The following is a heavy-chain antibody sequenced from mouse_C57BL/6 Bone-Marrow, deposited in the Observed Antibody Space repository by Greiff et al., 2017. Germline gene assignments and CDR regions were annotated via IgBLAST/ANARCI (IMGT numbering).Heavy chain of an antibody. V-gene: IGHV1-59*01. J-gene: IGHJ3*01. Sequence: VQLQQPGAELVRPGTSVKLSCKASGYTFTSYWMHWVKQRPGQGLEWIGVIDPSDSYTNYNQKFKGKATLTVDTSSSTAYMQLSSLTSEDSAVYYCASIYYDYEYWGQGTLVTVSA. D-gene: IGHD2-4*01. CDR3: ASIYYDYEY. CDR1: GYTFTSYW. CDR2: IDPSDSYT.